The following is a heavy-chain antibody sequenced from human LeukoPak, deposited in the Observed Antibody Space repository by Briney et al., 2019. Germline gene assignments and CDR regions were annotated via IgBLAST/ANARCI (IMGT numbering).Heavy chain of an antibody. V-gene: IGHV3-66*01. CDR2: IYSGGST. CDR3: ARDLAGYNSFDY. Sequence: GGSLRLSCAASGFTVSSNYMIWVRQAPGKGLEWVSSIYSGGSTYYTDSVKGRFTISRDNSKNTLYLQMNSLRAEDTAVYYCARDLAGYNSFDYWSQGTLVTVSS. D-gene: IGHD5-24*01. CDR1: GFTVSSNY. J-gene: IGHJ4*02.